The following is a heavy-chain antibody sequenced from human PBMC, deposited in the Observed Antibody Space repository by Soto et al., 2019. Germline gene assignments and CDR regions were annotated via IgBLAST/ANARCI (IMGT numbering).Heavy chain of an antibody. V-gene: IGHV4-30-2*01. J-gene: IGHJ4*02. Sequence: QLQLQESGSGLVKPSQTLSLTCAVSGGSISSGGYSWSWIRQPPGKGLEWIGYIYHSGSTYYNPSLKSRVTISVDRSKNQFSLKLSSVTAADTAVYYCAREYVLLAKGGYFDYWGQGTLVTVSS. CDR2: IYHSGST. CDR1: GGSISSGGYS. D-gene: IGHD2-15*01. CDR3: AREYVLLAKGGYFDY.